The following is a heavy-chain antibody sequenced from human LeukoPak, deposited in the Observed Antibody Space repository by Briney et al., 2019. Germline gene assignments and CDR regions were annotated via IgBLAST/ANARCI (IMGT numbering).Heavy chain of an antibody. Sequence: GGSLRLSCTASGFAFSVYAMSWLRRPPGKGLEWVSTINANSGTTSYAASVRGRFTISRDNSKNTLYLQLNTLRADDTATYYCAKPISGGLAVTADWFHPWGQGTLVVVSS. D-gene: IGHD6-19*01. CDR3: AKPISGGLAVTADWFHP. J-gene: IGHJ5*01. V-gene: IGHV3-23*01. CDR2: INANSGTT. CDR1: GFAFSVYA.